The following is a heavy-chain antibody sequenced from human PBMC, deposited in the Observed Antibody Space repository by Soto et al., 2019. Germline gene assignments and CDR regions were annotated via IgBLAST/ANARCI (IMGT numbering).Heavy chain of an antibody. V-gene: IGHV4-59*08. CDR1: GGSISTGY. CDR3: ARQVAYYHGSGSNHPYYFDY. D-gene: IGHD3-10*01. Sequence: PSETLSLTCTVSGGSISTGYWSWLRQPPGKGLDWIGYVYNSGSTNYNPSYRSRVTISADMSKNQFSLRLSSVTAADTAVYYCARQVAYYHGSGSNHPYYFDYWGQGALVTAPQ. J-gene: IGHJ4*02. CDR2: VYNSGST.